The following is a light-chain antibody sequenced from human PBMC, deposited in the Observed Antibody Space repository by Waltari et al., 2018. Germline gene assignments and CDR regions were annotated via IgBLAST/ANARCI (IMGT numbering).Light chain of an antibody. CDR1: QDINKI. J-gene: IGKJ2*02. CDR3: QQYEGLPCT. Sequence: DIQMTQSPSSLSASIGDRVTITCQANQDINKILNWYQQKPGEAPHLLIYDASNLETGVPARFSGGGAGKHFTLTISGLHPEDVATYYCQQYEGLPCTFGQGTKLEVK. CDR2: DAS. V-gene: IGKV1-33*01.